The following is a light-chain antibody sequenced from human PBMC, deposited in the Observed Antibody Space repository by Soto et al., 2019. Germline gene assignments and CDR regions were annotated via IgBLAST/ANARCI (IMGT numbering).Light chain of an antibody. CDR2: GAS. V-gene: IGKV3-15*01. CDR3: QQYHDWPRT. CDR1: QSVRSN. J-gene: IGKJ1*01. Sequence: EIVLTQSPATLSVSPGESATLSCRASQSVRSNLAWYQQKPGQAPRLLIYGASTRDTGIPARFSGSGSGTEFTHTISSLQSEDFAVYHCQQYHDWPRTFGQGTKVEI.